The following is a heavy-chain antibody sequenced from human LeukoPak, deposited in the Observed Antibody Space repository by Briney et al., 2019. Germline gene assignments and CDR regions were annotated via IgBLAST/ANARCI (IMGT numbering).Heavy chain of an antibody. CDR1: GGTFSSYA. J-gene: IGHJ2*01. CDR2: IIPILGIA. D-gene: IGHD2-21*02. Sequence: SVKASCKASGGTFSSYAISWVRQAPGQGLEWMGRIIPILGIANYAQKFQGRVTITADKSTSTAYMELSSLRSEDTAVYYCARSALCGGDCSNWYFDLWGRGTLVTVSS. CDR3: ARSALCGGDCSNWYFDL. V-gene: IGHV1-69*04.